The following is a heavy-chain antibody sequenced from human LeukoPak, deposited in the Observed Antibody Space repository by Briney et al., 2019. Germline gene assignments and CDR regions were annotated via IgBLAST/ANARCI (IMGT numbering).Heavy chain of an antibody. CDR3: AKEMVVAAYTGWFDP. D-gene: IGHD2-15*01. Sequence: GRSLRLSCAASGFTFSSYGMHWVRQAPGKGLEWVAVISYDGSNKYYADSVKGRFTISRDNSKNTLYLQMNGLRAEDTAVYYCAKEMVVAAYTGWFDPWGQGTLVTVSS. CDR2: ISYDGSNK. J-gene: IGHJ5*02. CDR1: GFTFSSYG. V-gene: IGHV3-30*18.